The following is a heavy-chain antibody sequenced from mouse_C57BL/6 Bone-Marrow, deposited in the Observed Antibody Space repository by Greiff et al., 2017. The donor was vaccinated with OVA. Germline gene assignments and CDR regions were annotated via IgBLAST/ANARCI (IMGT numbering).Heavy chain of an antibody. CDR3: VRGGIYYYGSSPYWYFDV. CDR2: IRSNSSNYAP. D-gene: IGHD1-1*01. Sequence: EVKLVESGGGLVQPKGSLKLSCAASGFTFNTYAMHWVRQAPGKGLEWVARIRSNSSNYAPYYADSVKASFTISRDDSHSMLYLQKNNLKTADTAMYYWVRGGIYYYGSSPYWYFDVWGTGTTVTVSS. CDR1: GFTFNTYA. J-gene: IGHJ1*03. V-gene: IGHV10-3*01.